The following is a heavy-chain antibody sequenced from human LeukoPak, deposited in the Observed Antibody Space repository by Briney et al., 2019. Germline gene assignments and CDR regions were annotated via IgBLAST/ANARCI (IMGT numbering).Heavy chain of an antibody. J-gene: IGHJ4*02. Sequence: SETLSLTCSVSAYSISGGYYWGWIRQPPGKGLEWIGSIYHGGSTYYNPSLKSRVTISVDTSKNQFSLNLSSVTAADTAVYYCARRVHSSSSGFDYWGQGTLVTVSS. CDR2: IYHGGST. V-gene: IGHV4-38-2*02. CDR1: AYSISGGYY. CDR3: ARRVHSSSSGFDY. D-gene: IGHD6-6*01.